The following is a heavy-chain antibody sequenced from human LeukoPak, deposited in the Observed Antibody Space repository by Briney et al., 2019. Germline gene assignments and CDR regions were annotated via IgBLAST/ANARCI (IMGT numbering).Heavy chain of an antibody. CDR2: IYYSGST. Sequence: PSETLSLTCTVSGGSISGSDYYWGWIRQPPGRGLEWIAIIYYSGSTYYNPSLKSRLTISVDTSKNQFSLKLTSVTAADTALYYCARRHRYYYFDYWGQGTLVTVSS. V-gene: IGHV4-39*01. CDR3: ARRHRYYYFDY. D-gene: IGHD3-16*01. CDR1: GGSISGSDYY. J-gene: IGHJ4*02.